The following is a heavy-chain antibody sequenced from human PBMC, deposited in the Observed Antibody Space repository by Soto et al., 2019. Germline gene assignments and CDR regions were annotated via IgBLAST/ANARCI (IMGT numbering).Heavy chain of an antibody. Sequence: QVQLVQSGAEVKKPGASVKVSCKASGYSFTSYGISWVRQAPGQGLEWMGWVRAYKGNTNHAQKLHARVTMTTATATLPAYMELRRLTSDDTAVYYCARDNGSGESDVWGQGTTVTVSS. V-gene: IGHV1-18*01. CDR3: ARDNGSGESDV. CDR1: GYSFTSYG. J-gene: IGHJ6*02. D-gene: IGHD3-10*01. CDR2: VRAYKGNT.